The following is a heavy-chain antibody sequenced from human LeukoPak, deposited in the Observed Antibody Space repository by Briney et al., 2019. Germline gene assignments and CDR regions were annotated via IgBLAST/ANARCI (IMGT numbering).Heavy chain of an antibody. CDR3: AKWEIVGATTFDY. Sequence: PGGSLRLSCGASGFTFTSFTMTWVRQAPGKGLEWVSSISSSSGYIYYADSVKGRFTISRDNAKNSVFLQMNSLRAEDTAVYYCAKWEIVGATTFDYWGQGTLVTVSS. CDR2: ISSSSGYI. D-gene: IGHD1-26*01. V-gene: IGHV3-21*04. J-gene: IGHJ4*02. CDR1: GFTFTSFT.